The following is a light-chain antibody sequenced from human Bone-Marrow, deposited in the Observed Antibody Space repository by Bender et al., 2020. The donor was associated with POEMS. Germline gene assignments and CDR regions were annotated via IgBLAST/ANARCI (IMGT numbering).Light chain of an antibody. J-gene: IGLJ1*01. CDR3: CSYTTTTSYV. CDR2: DVD. V-gene: IGLV2-14*02. CDR1: NIDLDTYAL. Sequence: QSALTQPASVSGSPGQSITISCTGTNIDLDTYALVFWYQQHPGKAPKLIMYDVDTRPSGVSNRFSGSKSGNTASLTISGLLAEDEADYYCCSYTTTTSYVFGTGTKVTVL.